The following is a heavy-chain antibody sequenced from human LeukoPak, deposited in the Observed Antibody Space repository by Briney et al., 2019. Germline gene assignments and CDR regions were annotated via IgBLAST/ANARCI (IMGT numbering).Heavy chain of an antibody. V-gene: IGHV3-30*18. CDR3: AKDIVVVAAAGRVFDF. Sequence: GGSLRLSCAASGFTFSSYGMHWVRQAPGKGLEWVAVISYDGSNKYYAESVKGRFTISRDNSKNTLYLQMNSLRAEDTAVYYCAKDIVVVAAAGRVFDFWGQGTMVTVSP. J-gene: IGHJ3*01. D-gene: IGHD2-2*01. CDR1: GFTFSSYG. CDR2: ISYDGSNK.